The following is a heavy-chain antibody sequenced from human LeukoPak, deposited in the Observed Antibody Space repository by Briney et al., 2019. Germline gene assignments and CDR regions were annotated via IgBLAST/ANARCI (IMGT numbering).Heavy chain of an antibody. D-gene: IGHD2-2*02. CDR2: ISTLYGNK. CDR3: ATCSTSCHRAYYYYYMDV. V-gene: IGHV1-18*01. CDR1: GYTFTDYG. J-gene: IGHJ6*03. Sequence: GASVKVSCKASGYTFTDYGINWVRQAPGQGPEWMGWISTLYGNKNFAQKFQGRVTITADESTSTAYMELSSLRSEDTAVYYCATCSTSCHRAYYYYYMDVWGKGTTVTVSS.